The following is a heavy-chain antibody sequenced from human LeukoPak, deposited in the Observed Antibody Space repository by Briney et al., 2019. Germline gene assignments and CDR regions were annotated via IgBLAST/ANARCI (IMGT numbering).Heavy chain of an antibody. Sequence: SVKVSCKAFGDTVRRYAIGWVRQAPGQGLEWIGGIISTYGALNYAQKFQGRVTLTADESANTAYMELRDLRSDDTAVYYCARDRTGYGNYYFDSWGQGTPVTVSS. CDR1: GDTVRRYA. V-gene: IGHV1-69*13. CDR2: IISTYGAL. D-gene: IGHD2/OR15-2a*01. J-gene: IGHJ4*02. CDR3: ARDRTGYGNYYFDS.